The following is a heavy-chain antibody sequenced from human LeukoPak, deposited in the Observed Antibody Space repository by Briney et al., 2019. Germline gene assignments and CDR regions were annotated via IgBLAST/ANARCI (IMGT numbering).Heavy chain of an antibody. J-gene: IGHJ4*02. CDR3: ARLGYSGYWGRDY. CDR1: GGSFSGYY. Sequence: SETLSLTCAVYGGSFSGYYWSWIRQPPGKGLEWIGEINHSGSTNYNPSLKSRDTISVDTSKNQFSLKLSSVTAADTAVYYCARLGYSGYWGRDYWGQGTLVTVSS. D-gene: IGHD5-12*01. CDR2: INHSGST. V-gene: IGHV4-34*01.